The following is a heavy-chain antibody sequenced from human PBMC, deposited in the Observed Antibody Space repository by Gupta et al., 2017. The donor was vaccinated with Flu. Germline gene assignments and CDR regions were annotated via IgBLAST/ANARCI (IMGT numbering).Heavy chain of an antibody. D-gene: IGHD2-2*01. Sequence: VRQAPGQGLEWMGRNNPKSGGTKYALKFQGRVTMTSDTSISTAYMELSSLRSDDTAIYYCVRVGYCSTTSCYEPFDSWGLGTLLTVSS. CDR2: NNPKSGGT. J-gene: IGHJ4*02. CDR3: VRVGYCSTTSCYEPFDS. V-gene: IGHV1-2*06.